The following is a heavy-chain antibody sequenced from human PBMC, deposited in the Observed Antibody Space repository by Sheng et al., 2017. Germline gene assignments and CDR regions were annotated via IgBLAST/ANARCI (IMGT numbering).Heavy chain of an antibody. Sequence: QVQLVQSGAEVKKPGASVKVSCKASGYTFTSYAMHWVRQAPGQRLEWMGWINAGNGNTKYSQKFQGRVTITRDTSASTAYMELSSLRSEDTAVYYCARGSPEYSSSSNGVYYYYYYMDRLGSKGPRFTVSS. CDR3: ARGSPEYSSSSNGVYYYYYYMDR. J-gene: IGHJ6*03. CDR1: GYTFTSYA. D-gene: IGHD6-6*01. CDR2: INAGNGNT. V-gene: IGHV1-3*01.